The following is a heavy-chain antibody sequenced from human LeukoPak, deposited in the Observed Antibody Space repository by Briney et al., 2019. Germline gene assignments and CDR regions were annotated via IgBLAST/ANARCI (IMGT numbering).Heavy chain of an antibody. D-gene: IGHD1-26*01. CDR1: GFTFSSYG. Sequence: TPGGSLRLSCAASGFTFSSYGMNWVRQAPGKGLEWVSSISSSSTYIYYADSVKGRFTISRDNAKNSLYLQMNSLRAEDTAVYYCARSGSSPPDAFDIWGQGTMVTVSS. V-gene: IGHV3-21*01. CDR2: ISSSSTYI. J-gene: IGHJ3*02. CDR3: ARSGSSPPDAFDI.